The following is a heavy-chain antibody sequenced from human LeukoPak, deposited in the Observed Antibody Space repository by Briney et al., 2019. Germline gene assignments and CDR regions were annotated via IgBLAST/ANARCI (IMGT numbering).Heavy chain of an antibody. CDR3: GRDWKLDY. Sequence: GGSLRLSCAASGFTFSSYAMSWVRQAPGKGLEWVSAISNDGGDTKYADSVKGWFTISRDNSRNTLYLQMRSLRVEDTAIYYCGRDWKLDYWGQGSLVTVSS. V-gene: IGHV3-23*01. D-gene: IGHD1-1*01. J-gene: IGHJ4*02. CDR1: GFTFSSYA. CDR2: ISNDGGDT.